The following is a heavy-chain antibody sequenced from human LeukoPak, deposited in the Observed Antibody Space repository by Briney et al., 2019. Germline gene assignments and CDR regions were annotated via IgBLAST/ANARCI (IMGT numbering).Heavy chain of an antibody. CDR1: GYSISSGYY. Sequence: SETLSLTCTVSGYSISSGYYWGWIRQPPGKGLEWIGSIYHSGSTYYNPSLKSRVTISVDTSKNQFSLKLSSVTAADTAVYYCARQQRGDIVVVPAAPTLFDYWGQGTLVTVSS. CDR3: ARQQRGDIVVVPAAPTLFDY. V-gene: IGHV4-38-2*02. D-gene: IGHD2-2*01. CDR2: IYHSGST. J-gene: IGHJ4*02.